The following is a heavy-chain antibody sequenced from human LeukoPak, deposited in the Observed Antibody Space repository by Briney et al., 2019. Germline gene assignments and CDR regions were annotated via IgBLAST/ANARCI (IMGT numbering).Heavy chain of an antibody. J-gene: IGHJ4*02. CDR1: GFTFSSYA. CDR3: AKSLMVRGVVDY. CDR2: ISGSGGST. V-gene: IGHV3-23*01. D-gene: IGHD3-10*01. Sequence: GGSLRLSCAASGFTFSSYAMSWVRQAPGKGLEWVSAISGSGGSTHYADSVKGRFTISRDNSKNTLYLQMNSLRAEDTAVYYCAKSLMVRGVVDYWGQGTLVTVSS.